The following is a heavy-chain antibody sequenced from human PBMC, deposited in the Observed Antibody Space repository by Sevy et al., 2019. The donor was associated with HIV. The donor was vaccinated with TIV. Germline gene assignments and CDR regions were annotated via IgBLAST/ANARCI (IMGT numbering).Heavy chain of an antibody. V-gene: IGHV3-30*04. CDR2: LSYDGGAQ. Sequence: GGSLRLSCAASGFSVSSHAMHWVRQAPGKGLEWVALLSYDGGAQYYGDSVKGRFSISRDNSKNILYLQMNSLRPADTALYYCTREAGYSVGWYPSNYWGQGTLVTVSS. J-gene: IGHJ4*02. D-gene: IGHD6-19*01. CDR3: TREAGYSVGWYPSNY. CDR1: GFSVSSHA.